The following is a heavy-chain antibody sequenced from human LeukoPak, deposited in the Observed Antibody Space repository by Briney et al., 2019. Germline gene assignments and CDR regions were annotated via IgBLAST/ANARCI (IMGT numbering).Heavy chain of an antibody. CDR3: ARHSAAYCGGDCYSPLPFAY. D-gene: IGHD2-21*02. V-gene: IGHV4-39*01. CDR2: LYYSGST. CDR1: CGSISSSYY. Sequence: SETLSLTCTVSCGSISSSYYWGWIRHPPGKGLEWIWSLYYSGSTYYNPSLKSRVTISVDTSTNKISLTVSSVTAAHTAVYYCARHSAAYCGGDCYSPLPFAYWGQGTQVIASS. J-gene: IGHJ4*02.